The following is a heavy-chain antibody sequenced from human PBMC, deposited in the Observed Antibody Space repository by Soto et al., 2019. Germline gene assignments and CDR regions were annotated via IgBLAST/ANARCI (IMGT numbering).Heavy chain of an antibody. Sequence: EVQLLESGGGLVQPGGSLRLSCAASGFTFNDFAINWVRQTPGKGLEWVSVISATGDTTYNADSVKGRFTISRDNSKNKAYLQMNRLRVEDTALYYCAKGYCSYHKCSFDSWGQGTLVSVSS. J-gene: IGHJ4*02. CDR1: GFTFNDFA. D-gene: IGHD3-16*02. CDR3: AKGYCSYHKCSFDS. CDR2: ISATGDTT. V-gene: IGHV3-23*01.